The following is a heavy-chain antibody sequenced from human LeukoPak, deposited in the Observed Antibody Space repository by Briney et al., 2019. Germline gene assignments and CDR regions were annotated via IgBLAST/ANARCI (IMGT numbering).Heavy chain of an antibody. CDR2: ISSSSSSI. J-gene: IGHJ6*02. Sequence: GGSLRLSCAASGFTFSSYSMNWVRQAPGKGLEWVSYISSSSSSIYYTDSVEGRFTISRDNAKNSLYLQMNSLRVEDTVVYYCARIWVAVLPADGMDVWGLGTTVTVSS. CDR3: ARIWVAVLPADGMDV. CDR1: GFTFSSYS. D-gene: IGHD2-2*01. V-gene: IGHV3-48*04.